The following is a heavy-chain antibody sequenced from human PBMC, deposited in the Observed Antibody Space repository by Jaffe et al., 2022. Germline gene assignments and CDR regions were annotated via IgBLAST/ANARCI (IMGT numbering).Heavy chain of an antibody. V-gene: IGHV3-23*01. D-gene: IGHD3-16*02. J-gene: IGHJ4*02. Sequence: EVQLLESGGGLVQPGGSLRLSCAASGFTFSSYAMSWVRQAPGKGLEWVSAISGSGGSTYYADSVKGRFTISRDNSKNTLYLQMNSLRAEDTAVYYCAKILDDRYDYIWGSYRYTGGFDYWGQGTLVTVSS. CDR3: AKILDDRYDYIWGSYRYTGGFDY. CDR1: GFTFSSYA. CDR2: ISGSGGST.